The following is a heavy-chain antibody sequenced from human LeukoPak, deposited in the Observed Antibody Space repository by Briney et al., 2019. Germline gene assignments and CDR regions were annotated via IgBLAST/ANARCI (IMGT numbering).Heavy chain of an antibody. D-gene: IGHD3-10*01. J-gene: IGHJ4*02. CDR1: GGSTSSSSYY. Sequence: SETLSLXCTVSGGSTSSSSYYWGWNRQPPGKGPEWIGSIYYSGITYYNPSLKSRVTISVDTSKNQFSLKLSSVTAADTAVYYCASNYYYGSGSYDWGQGTLVTVSS. V-gene: IGHV4-39*01. CDR2: IYYSGIT. CDR3: ASNYYYGSGSYD.